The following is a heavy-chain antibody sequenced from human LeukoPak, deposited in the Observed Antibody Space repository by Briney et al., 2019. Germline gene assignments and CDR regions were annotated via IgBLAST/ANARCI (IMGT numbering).Heavy chain of an antibody. D-gene: IGHD6-19*01. J-gene: IGHJ4*02. CDR3: ARGRSSGQYYFDY. CDR2: ISGSSSST. Sequence: GGSLRLSCAASGFTFSDYYMSWIRQAPGKGLEWVSYISGSSSSTNYADSVKGRFTISRDNAKNSLLLQMNSLRAEDTAVYYCARGRSSGQYYFDYWGQGTLVTVSS. V-gene: IGHV3-11*05. CDR1: GFTFSDYY.